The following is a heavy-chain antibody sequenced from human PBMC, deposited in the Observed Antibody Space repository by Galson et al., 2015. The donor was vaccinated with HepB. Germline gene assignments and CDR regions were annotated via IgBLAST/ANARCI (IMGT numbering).Heavy chain of an antibody. J-gene: IGHJ4*02. CDR2: IYYSGST. D-gene: IGHD3-22*01. Sequence: TLSLTCTVSGGSISSGDYYWSWIRQPPGKGLVWIGYIYYSGSTYYNPSLKSRVTISVDTSKNQFSLKLSSVTAADTAVYYCARAGHYYDSSGYYNYFDYWGQGTLVTVSS. CDR1: GGSISSGDYY. CDR3: ARAGHYYDSSGYYNYFDY. V-gene: IGHV4-30-4*01.